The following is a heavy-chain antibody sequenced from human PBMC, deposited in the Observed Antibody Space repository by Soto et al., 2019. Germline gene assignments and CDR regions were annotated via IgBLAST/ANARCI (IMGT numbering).Heavy chain of an antibody. J-gene: IGHJ4*02. CDR3: AHRPIVGAAI. D-gene: IGHD1-26*01. CDR1: GGSISNSNW. CDR2: IFHSGGT. Sequence: QVQLQESRPGLVKPSGTLSLTCAVFGGSISNSNWWTWVRQPPGKGLDWIGEIFHSGGTNYNSSLMGGVTISVDKANNQFSLKLSSVAAADAAFYYCAHRPIVGAAIWGQGTLVTVSS. V-gene: IGHV4-4*02.